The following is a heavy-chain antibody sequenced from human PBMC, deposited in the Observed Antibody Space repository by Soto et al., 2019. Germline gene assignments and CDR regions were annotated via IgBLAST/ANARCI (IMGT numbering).Heavy chain of an antibody. Sequence: PGGSLRLSCAASGFTFSSYAMHWVRQAPGKGLEWVAVISYDGSNKYYADSVKGRFTISRDNSKNTLYLQMDSLRAEDTAVYYCARDILSAYGSSDGSDVWGQGTRVTVSS. J-gene: IGHJ3*01. CDR1: GFTFSSYA. CDR3: ARDILSAYGSSDGSDV. D-gene: IGHD5-12*01. CDR2: ISYDGSNK. V-gene: IGHV3-30-3*01.